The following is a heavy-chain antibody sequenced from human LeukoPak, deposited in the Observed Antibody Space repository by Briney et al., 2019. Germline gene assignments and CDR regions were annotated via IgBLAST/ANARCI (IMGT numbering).Heavy chain of an antibody. J-gene: IGHJ4*02. CDR1: GFRFMSYS. D-gene: IGHD3-9*01. CDR2: IYSSSSII. CDR3: ARVNDATGSMGY. V-gene: IGHV3-48*02. Sequence: PGGSLRLSCGASGFRFMSYSMNWGRQGPGKGVEWGSYIYSSSSIIYYPHSVKGRFTISRDNAKNSLYLQMNSLRDEDTAVYYCARVNDATGSMGYWGQGTLVTVSS.